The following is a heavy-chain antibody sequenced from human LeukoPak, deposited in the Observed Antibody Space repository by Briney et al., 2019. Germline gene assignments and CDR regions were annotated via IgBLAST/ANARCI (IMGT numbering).Heavy chain of an antibody. CDR3: ARGVSGRSSSFDY. CDR2: IYTSGST. D-gene: IGHD5/OR15-5a*01. J-gene: IGHJ4*02. Sequence: SETLSLTCTVSGCSISSGSYYWSWIRQPAGKGLEWIGRIYTSGSTNYNPSLKSRVTISVDTSKNQFSLKLSSVTAADTAVYYCARGVSGRSSSFDYWGQGTLVTVSS. V-gene: IGHV4-61*02. CDR1: GCSISSGSYY.